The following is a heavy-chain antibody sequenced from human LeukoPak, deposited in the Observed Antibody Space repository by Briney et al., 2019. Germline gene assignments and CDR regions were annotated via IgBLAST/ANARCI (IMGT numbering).Heavy chain of an antibody. CDR1: GGSISSSSYY. V-gene: IGHV4-39*01. J-gene: IGHJ6*03. Sequence: SETLSLTCTVSGGSISSSSYYWGWIRQPPGKGLEWIGSIYYSGSTYYNPSLKSRVTISVDTSKNQFPLKLSSVTAADTAVYYCARLCRRLLEDMDVWGKGTTVTVSS. CDR2: IYYSGST. D-gene: IGHD3-3*01. CDR3: ARLCRRLLEDMDV.